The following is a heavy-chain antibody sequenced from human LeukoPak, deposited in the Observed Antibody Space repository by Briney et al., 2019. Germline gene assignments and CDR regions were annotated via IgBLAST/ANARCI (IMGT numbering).Heavy chain of an antibody. Sequence: PSETLSLTCTVSGGSISSYYWSWIRQPPGKGLEWVGYIYYSGSTNYNPSLKSRVTISVDTSKNQFSLKLSSVTAADTAVYYCARVVEYSSSRYFDYWGQGTLVTVSS. CDR2: IYYSGST. J-gene: IGHJ4*02. V-gene: IGHV4-59*01. D-gene: IGHD6-6*01. CDR1: GGSISSYY. CDR3: ARVVEYSSSRYFDY.